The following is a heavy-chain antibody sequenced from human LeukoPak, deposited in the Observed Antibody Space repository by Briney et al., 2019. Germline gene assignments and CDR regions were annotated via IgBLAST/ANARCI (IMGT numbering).Heavy chain of an antibody. CDR3: AKDGALSTSWYFCCDY. Sequence: GGSLRLSCVASGFTFSSFAMSWVRQAPGKGLEWVSTITDSGDTTYSADSVKGRFTISRDNSKNTLYLQMNSLRAEDTAVYYCAKDGALSTSWYFCCDYWGQGTLVTVSS. D-gene: IGHD2-2*01. V-gene: IGHV3-23*01. CDR1: GFTFSSFA. J-gene: IGHJ4*02. CDR2: ITDSGDTT.